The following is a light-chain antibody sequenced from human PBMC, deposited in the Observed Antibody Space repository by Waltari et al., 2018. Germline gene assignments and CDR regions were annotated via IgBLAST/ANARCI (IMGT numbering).Light chain of an antibody. J-gene: IGKJ5*01. Sequence: DLQMTQSPSSLSASVGDRVTITCQASPYISNYLNWYHHKPGKAPKLLIYDASNLETVVPSRFSGSGSGTDFTFTISSLQPEDIATYYCQQYDNLPITFGQGTRLEIK. CDR1: PYISNY. CDR2: DAS. V-gene: IGKV1-33*01. CDR3: QQYDNLPIT.